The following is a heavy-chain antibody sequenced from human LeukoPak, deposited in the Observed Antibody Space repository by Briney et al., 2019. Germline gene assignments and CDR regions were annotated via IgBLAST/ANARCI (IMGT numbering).Heavy chain of an antibody. CDR2: IYYSGST. CDR3: ARRVSGRYSGPFDY. D-gene: IGHD3-9*01. J-gene: IGHJ4*02. CDR1: GGSISSYY. V-gene: IGHV4-59*01. Sequence: PSETLSLTCTVSGGSISSYYWSWIRQPPGKGLEWIGYIYYSGSTNYNPSLKSRVTISVDTSKNQFSLKLSSVTAADTAVYYCARRVSGRYSGPFDYWGQGTLVTVSS.